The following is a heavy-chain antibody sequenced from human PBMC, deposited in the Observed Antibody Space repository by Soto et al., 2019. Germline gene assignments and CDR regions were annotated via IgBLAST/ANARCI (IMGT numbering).Heavy chain of an antibody. D-gene: IGHD3-22*01. CDR3: AKDVAIDYYDSSGFGDY. CDR1: GFTFSSYA. J-gene: IGHJ4*02. CDR2: ISGSGGST. V-gene: IGHV3-23*01. Sequence: GGSLRLSCAASGFTFSSYAMSWVRQAPGKGLEWVSAISGSGGSTYYADSVKGRFTISRDNSKNTLYLQMNSLRAEDTAVYYCAKDVAIDYYDSSGFGDYWGQGTLVTSPQ.